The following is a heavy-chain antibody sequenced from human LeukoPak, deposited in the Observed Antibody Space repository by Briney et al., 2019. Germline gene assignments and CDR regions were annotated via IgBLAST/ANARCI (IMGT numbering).Heavy chain of an antibody. J-gene: IGHJ3*02. V-gene: IGHV1-2*02. CDR2: INPRSGDT. Sequence: APLKVSCKASGYSFSDNYVHWVRQAPGQGLEYMGWINPRSGDTNFSQRFKGRVTMTSDTSTSTVNMEMRKLRSDDTAVYFCARGEDESTGHYDAFDIWGHGTMVTVSS. CDR3: ARGEDESTGHYDAFDI. D-gene: IGHD3-9*01. CDR1: GYSFSDNY.